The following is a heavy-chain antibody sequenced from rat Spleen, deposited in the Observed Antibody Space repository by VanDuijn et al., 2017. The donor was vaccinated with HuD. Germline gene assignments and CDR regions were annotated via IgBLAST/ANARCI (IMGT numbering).Heavy chain of an antibody. V-gene: IGHV2-45*01. CDR2: MWSGGST. J-gene: IGHJ4*01. D-gene: IGHD1-9*01. CDR3: ARDGAYYGYTGVMDA. Sequence: QVQLMESGPGLVQPSETLSLTCTVSGFSLTSYNVHWVRQPPGKGLEWMGVMWSGGSTDYNSALKSRLSISRDPSKNQVFLKMNSLQSEDTTTYYCARDGAYYGYTGVMDAWGQGASVTVSS. CDR1: GFSLTSYN.